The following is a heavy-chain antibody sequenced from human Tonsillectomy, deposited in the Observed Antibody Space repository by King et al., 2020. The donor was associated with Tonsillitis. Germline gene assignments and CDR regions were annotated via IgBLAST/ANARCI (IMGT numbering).Heavy chain of an antibody. CDR2: INIDGSTT. V-gene: IGHV3-74*01. CDR3: ARDIDY. Sequence: EVQLVESGGDLVQPGGSLRLSCAASGFTFSNYWMNWVRQVPGKGLMWVSRINIDGSTTNYADSVKGRFTIYRDNAKNTLYLQMNSLRAEDTAVYYCARDIDYWGQGTLDTVSS. J-gene: IGHJ4*02. CDR1: GFTFSNYW.